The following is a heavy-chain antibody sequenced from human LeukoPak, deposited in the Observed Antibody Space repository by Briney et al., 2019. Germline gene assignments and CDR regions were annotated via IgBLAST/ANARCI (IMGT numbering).Heavy chain of an antibody. CDR3: ARVFSLGRGLWNLFLS. CDR1: GYTFTSYG. V-gene: IGHV1-18*01. D-gene: IGHD1-7*01. J-gene: IGHJ5*02. CDR2: ISAYNGNT. Sequence: ASVKVSCKASGYTFTSYGISWVRQAPGQGLEWMGWISAYNGNTKYEQKLQGRVTMNTETSKSKDYMELRSLRSDDTAVYYCARVFSLGRGLWNLFLSWGQGTLVTVSS.